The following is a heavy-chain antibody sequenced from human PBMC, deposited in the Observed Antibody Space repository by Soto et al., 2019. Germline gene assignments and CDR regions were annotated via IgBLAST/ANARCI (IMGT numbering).Heavy chain of an antibody. D-gene: IGHD6-25*01. V-gene: IGHV4-59*08. Sequence: QVQLQESGPGLVKPSETLSLTCTVSGGSISSYYWSWIRQPPGKGLEWIGYIYYSGSTNYNPSLKSRVTISVDTSKNQFSLKLSSVTAADTAVYYCARLKGSDGYWYFDLWGRGTLVTVSS. CDR2: IYYSGST. CDR1: GGSISSYY. J-gene: IGHJ2*01. CDR3: ARLKGSDGYWYFDL.